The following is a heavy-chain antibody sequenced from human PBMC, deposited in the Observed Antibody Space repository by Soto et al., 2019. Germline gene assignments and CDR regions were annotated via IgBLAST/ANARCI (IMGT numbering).Heavy chain of an antibody. CDR2: ISAYNGNT. V-gene: IGHV1-18*01. Sequence: ASVKVSCKASGYTFTSYGISWVRQAPGQGLEWMGWISAYNGNTNYAQKLQGRVTMTTDTSTSTAYMELRSLRSDDTAVYFCARLEGLATISYYFDFWGQGAQVTVSS. CDR1: GYTFTSYG. J-gene: IGHJ4*02. D-gene: IGHD3-9*01. CDR3: ARLEGLATISYYFDF.